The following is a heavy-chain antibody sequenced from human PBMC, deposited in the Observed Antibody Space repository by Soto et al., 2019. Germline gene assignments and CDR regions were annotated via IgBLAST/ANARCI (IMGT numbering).Heavy chain of an antibody. CDR3: ASGTKQYRSSSPYYSYGMDV. J-gene: IGHJ6*02. Sequence: GASVKVSCKASGYTFTSHDISWVRQATGQGLEWMGWMNPNSGNTGYAQKFQGRVTMTRNTSISTAYMELSTVRSEDTAVYYCASGTKQYRSSSPYYSYGMDVWGQGTPVTVSS. V-gene: IGHV1-8*01. CDR1: GYTFTSHD. D-gene: IGHD6-6*01. CDR2: MNPNSGNT.